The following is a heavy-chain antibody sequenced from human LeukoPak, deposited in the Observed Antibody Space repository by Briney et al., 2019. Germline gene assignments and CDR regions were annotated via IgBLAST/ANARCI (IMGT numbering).Heavy chain of an antibody. J-gene: IGHJ3*02. D-gene: IGHD4-17*01. CDR2: ISWNSGSI. V-gene: IGHV3-9*03. Sequence: GRSLRLSCAASGFTFDDYAMNWVRQAPGKGLEWVSGISWNSGSIGYADSVKGRFTISRDNAKNSLYLQMNSLRAEDMALYYCAKDLCAVTTGCAFDIWGQGTMVTVSS. CDR3: AKDLCAVTTGCAFDI. CDR1: GFTFDDYA.